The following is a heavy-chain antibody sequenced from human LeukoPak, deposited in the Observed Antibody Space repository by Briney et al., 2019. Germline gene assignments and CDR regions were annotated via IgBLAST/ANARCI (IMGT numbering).Heavy chain of an antibody. V-gene: IGHV3-23*01. J-gene: IGHJ4*02. Sequence: GGSLRLSCAASGFTFSSYAMSWVRQAPGKGLEWVSAISGSGGSTYYADSVKGRFTISRDNSKNTLYLQMNSLRAEDTAVYYCAKSVRVTIFGVVTYLFDYWGQGTLVTVSS. CDR2: ISGSGGST. D-gene: IGHD3-3*01. CDR1: GFTFSSYA. CDR3: AKSVRVTIFGVVTYLFDY.